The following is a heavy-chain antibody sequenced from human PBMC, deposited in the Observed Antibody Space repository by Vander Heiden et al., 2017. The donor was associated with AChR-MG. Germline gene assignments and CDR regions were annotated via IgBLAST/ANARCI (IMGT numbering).Heavy chain of an antibody. CDR2: IYSIGNT. CDR1: GGSISSYF. J-gene: IGHJ3*02. Sequence: QVQLQESGPGLVKPSETLSLTCAVSGGSISSYFWSWIRQPPGKGLEWIGYIYSIGNTNYNPSLKSRVTISEDTSNNQVSLKLSSVTAADTAVYYCARDQGGPSSGRNPGAFDIWGQGTLVTVSS. V-gene: IGHV4-59*01. CDR3: ARDQGGPSSGRNPGAFDI. D-gene: IGHD6-19*01.